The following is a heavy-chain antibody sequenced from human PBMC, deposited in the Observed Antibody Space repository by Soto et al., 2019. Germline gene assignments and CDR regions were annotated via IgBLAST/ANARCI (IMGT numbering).Heavy chain of an antibody. Sequence: EVQLVESGGGLVKPGGSLTLSCAVSGFPINKAWMGWVRQGPGKGLEWVGRLKSVSDGGKAEYTAPVKDRFTISRDDSKNMLYLRMNSLKAEDTGVYFCTTMRWNFWSTDWGQGALVTVSS. D-gene: IGHD3-3*01. CDR2: LKSVSDGGKA. CDR1: GFPINKAW. J-gene: IGHJ4*02. V-gene: IGHV3-15*01. CDR3: TTMRWNFWSTD.